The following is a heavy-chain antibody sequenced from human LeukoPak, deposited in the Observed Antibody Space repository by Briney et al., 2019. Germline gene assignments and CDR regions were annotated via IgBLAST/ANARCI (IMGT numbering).Heavy chain of an antibody. CDR2: INHSGST. CDR3: ARGYGDYAFDY. CDR1: GGSFSGYY. J-gene: IGHJ4*02. D-gene: IGHD4-17*01. Sequence: KSSETLSLTCAVYGGSFSGYYWSWIRQPPGKGLEWIGEINHSGSTNYNPSLKSRVTISVDTSKNQFSLKLSSVTAADTAVYYCARGYGDYAFDYWGQGTLVTVSS. V-gene: IGHV4-34*01.